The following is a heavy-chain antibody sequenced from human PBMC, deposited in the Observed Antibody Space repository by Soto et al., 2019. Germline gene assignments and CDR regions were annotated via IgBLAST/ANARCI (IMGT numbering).Heavy chain of an antibody. CDR3: TTDQPPVEVGYCSGGSCYSAFNY. CDR2: IKSKTDGGTT. Sequence: GGSLRLSCAASGFTFSNAWMSWVRQAPGKGLEWVGRIKSKTDGGTTDYAAPVKGRFTISRDDSKNTLYLQMNSLKTEDTAVYYCTTDQPPVEVGYCSGGSCYSAFNYWGQGTLVTVSS. V-gene: IGHV3-15*01. D-gene: IGHD2-15*01. J-gene: IGHJ4*02. CDR1: GFTFSNAW.